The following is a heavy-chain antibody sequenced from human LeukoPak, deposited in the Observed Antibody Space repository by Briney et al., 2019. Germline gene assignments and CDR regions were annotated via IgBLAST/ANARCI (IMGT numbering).Heavy chain of an antibody. Sequence: SETLSLTCTVSGYSITRGSYWGWIRQPPGKGLEWIANIYHSGSTYYNPSLKSRVTISVDTSKNQFSLKLSSVTAADTAIYYCARVHVNSGYYFGDTFDIWGQGTMVTVSS. CDR1: GYSITRGSY. CDR2: IYHSGST. J-gene: IGHJ3*02. D-gene: IGHD3-22*01. V-gene: IGHV4-38-2*02. CDR3: ARVHVNSGYYFGDTFDI.